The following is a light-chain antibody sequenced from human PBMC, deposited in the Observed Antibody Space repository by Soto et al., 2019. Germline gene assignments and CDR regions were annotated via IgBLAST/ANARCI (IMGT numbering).Light chain of an antibody. CDR1: QNLLHSNGYNY. CDR3: AQGLATPFT. V-gene: IGKV2-28*01. Sequence: EIGVRHSPLSLRVTPGEPASISCRSSQNLLHSNGYNYLNWYLQKPGQSPQLLIYLGSNRASGVPDRFSGGGSGTDFTLTINRVEAEDVGLYFCAQGLATPFTFGGGTKVDIK. CDR2: LGS. J-gene: IGKJ4*01.